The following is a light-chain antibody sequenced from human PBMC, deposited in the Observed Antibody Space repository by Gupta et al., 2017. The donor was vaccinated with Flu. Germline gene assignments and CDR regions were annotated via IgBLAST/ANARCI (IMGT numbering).Light chain of an antibody. Sequence: DIQMTQSPSPLSASVGNRVTITCRASQSISNWLDWYQQKPGKAPKLLIYKASSLESGVPSRFSGSGSGTEFTLTISSLQPDDFATYYCQQYNSFLITFGQGTRLEIK. CDR3: QQYNSFLIT. V-gene: IGKV1-5*03. CDR2: KAS. J-gene: IGKJ5*01. CDR1: QSISNW.